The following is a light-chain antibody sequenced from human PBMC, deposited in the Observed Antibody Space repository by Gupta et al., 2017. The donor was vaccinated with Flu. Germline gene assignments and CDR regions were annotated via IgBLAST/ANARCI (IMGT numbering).Light chain of an antibody. CDR2: AAS. CDR3: QQSYSTPPS. V-gene: IGKV1-39*01. J-gene: IGKJ2*03. Sequence: VGDRVTITCRASQSISSYLNWYQQKPEKAPKLMIYAASSVQSGVPSRFSGSGSRTDFTLTISSLQPEDFATYYCQQSYSTPPSFGQGTKLEIK. CDR1: QSISSY.